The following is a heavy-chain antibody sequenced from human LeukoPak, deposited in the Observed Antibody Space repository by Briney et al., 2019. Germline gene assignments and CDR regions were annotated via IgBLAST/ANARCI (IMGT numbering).Heavy chain of an antibody. J-gene: IGHJ4*02. Sequence: GSLRLSCSASGFTFSSFAMHWVRQAPGKGLEGVAVISYDGSNKYYADSVKGRFTISRDNSKNTLYLQMNSLRAEDTAVYYCARETYSSSWTFDYWGQGTLVTVSS. CDR2: ISYDGSNK. V-gene: IGHV3-30*04. CDR1: GFTFSSFA. CDR3: ARETYSSSWTFDY. D-gene: IGHD6-13*01.